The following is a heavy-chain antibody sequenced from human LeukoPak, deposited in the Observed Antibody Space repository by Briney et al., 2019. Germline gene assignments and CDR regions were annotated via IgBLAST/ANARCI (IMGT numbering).Heavy chain of an antibody. V-gene: IGHV2-26*02. CDR3: ARTYYDILTGATSDAFDI. J-gene: IGHJ3*02. Sequence: SGPTLVNPTETLTLTCTVSGFSLSNARMGVSWICQPPGKALEWLAHIFSNDEKSYSTSLKSRLTISKDTSKSQVVLTMTNMDPVDTATYYCARTYYDILTGATSDAFDIWGQGTMVTVSS. D-gene: IGHD3-9*01. CDR2: IFSNDEK. CDR1: GFSLSNARMG.